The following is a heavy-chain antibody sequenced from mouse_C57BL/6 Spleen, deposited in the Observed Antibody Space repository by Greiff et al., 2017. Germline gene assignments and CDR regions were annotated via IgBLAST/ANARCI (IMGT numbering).Heavy chain of an antibody. CDR2: IHPNSGST. Sequence: VQLQQPGAELVKPGASVKLSCKASGYTFTSYWMHWVKQRPGQGLEWIGMIHPNSGSTNYNEKFKSKATLTVDKSSSTAYMQLSSLTSEDSAVYYCARSRVYYGYDDDWGQGTTLTVSS. V-gene: IGHV1-64*01. CDR3: ARSRVYYGYDDD. J-gene: IGHJ2*01. D-gene: IGHD2-2*01. CDR1: GYTFTSYW.